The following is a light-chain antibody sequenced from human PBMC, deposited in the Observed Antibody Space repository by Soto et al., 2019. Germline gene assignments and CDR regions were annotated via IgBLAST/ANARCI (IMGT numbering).Light chain of an antibody. Sequence: DIQMTQSPSTLSASVGDRVTITCRASQTIGRWLAWYQQKPGKAPKLLIYDVSSFESGVPSRFSGSGSGAEFTLTVSSLQPDDVATYYCQQYNSYPYTFGQGTKLEI. J-gene: IGKJ2*01. V-gene: IGKV1-5*01. CDR3: QQYNSYPYT. CDR1: QTIGRW. CDR2: DVS.